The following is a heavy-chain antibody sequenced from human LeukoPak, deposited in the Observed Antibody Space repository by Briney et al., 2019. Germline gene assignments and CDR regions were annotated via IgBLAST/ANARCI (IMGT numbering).Heavy chain of an antibody. V-gene: IGHV3-21*01. D-gene: IGHD2-2*01. Sequence: GGSLRLSCAASGFTFSSYSMNWVRQPPGKGLEWVSSISSSSSYIYYADSVKGRFTISRDNAKNSLYLQMNSLRAEDTAVYYCASGSDIVVVPAPSYWGQGTLVTVSS. CDR1: GFTFSSYS. CDR3: ASGSDIVVVPAPSY. J-gene: IGHJ4*02. CDR2: ISSSSSYI.